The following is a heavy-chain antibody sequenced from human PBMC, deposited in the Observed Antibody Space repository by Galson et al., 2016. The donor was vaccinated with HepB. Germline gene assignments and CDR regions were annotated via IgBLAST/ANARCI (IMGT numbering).Heavy chain of an antibody. Sequence: SLRLSCAASGFTFSNYAMFWVRQAPGMGLEFVSAISSNGGTTFYADSVKGRFTISRDNSKDTLYLQMSSLRPEDTAMYYCVKGSIAAAGDVVPLNDWFGPWGQGTLVTVSS. CDR3: VKGSIAAAGDVVPLNDWFGP. CDR1: GFTFSNYA. CDR2: ISSNGGTT. V-gene: IGHV3-64D*06. D-gene: IGHD6-13*01. J-gene: IGHJ5*02.